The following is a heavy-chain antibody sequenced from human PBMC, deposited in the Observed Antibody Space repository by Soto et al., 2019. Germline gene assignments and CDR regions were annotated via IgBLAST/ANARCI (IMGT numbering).Heavy chain of an antibody. Sequence: VKVSCKASGYTFTSYGISWLRQNPGQGLEWMGWINAYNGNTNYAQKLQGRVTMTTDTSTSTAYMELRSLRSDDTAVYYCARRGYSYGYYFDYRGQGTQVTVSS. CDR2: INAYNGNT. D-gene: IGHD5-18*01. CDR3: ARRGYSYGYYFDY. V-gene: IGHV1-18*01. J-gene: IGHJ4*02. CDR1: GYTFTSYG.